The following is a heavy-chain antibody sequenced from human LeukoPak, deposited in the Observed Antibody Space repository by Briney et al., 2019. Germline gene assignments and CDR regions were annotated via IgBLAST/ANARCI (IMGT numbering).Heavy chain of an antibody. J-gene: IGHJ4*02. CDR2: ISYDGSNK. Sequence: GGSLRLSCAASGFTFSSYAMHWVRQAPGKGLEWVAVISYDGSNKYYADSVKGRFTISRDNSKNTLYLQMNSLRAEDTAVYYCARETYYYDSSGYFGYWGQGTLVTVSS. CDR1: GFTFSSYA. D-gene: IGHD3-22*01. CDR3: ARETYYYDSSGYFGY. V-gene: IGHV3-30*04.